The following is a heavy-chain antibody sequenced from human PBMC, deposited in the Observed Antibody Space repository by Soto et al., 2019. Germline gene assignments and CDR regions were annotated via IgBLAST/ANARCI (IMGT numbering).Heavy chain of an antibody. Sequence: QVNLVQSGAEVKKPGASVKVSCKASGYNFNGYYIHWVRQAPGQGLEWMGWMNPNTGGANYAQKCQGKVIMTTDTSISTAYLELRSLTSDDTAVYYCAKVISTIGSKQWLAQTKHQALDYWGQGTLVTVSS. CDR1: GYNFNGYY. D-gene: IGHD6-19*01. CDR2: MNPNTGGA. V-gene: IGHV1-2*02. CDR3: AKVISTIGSKQWLAQTKHQALDY. J-gene: IGHJ4*02.